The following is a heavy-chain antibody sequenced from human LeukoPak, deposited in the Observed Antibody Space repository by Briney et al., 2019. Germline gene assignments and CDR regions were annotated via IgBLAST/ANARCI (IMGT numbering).Heavy chain of an antibody. D-gene: IGHD5-12*01. J-gene: IGHJ4*02. Sequence: ASVKVSCKASGYTFTDYGISWVRQAPGEGLEWMGWISAYNGNTNYAEEIQGRVTMTTDTSTSTAHMELRSLRSDDTAVYYCARSSYGGYHPFDYWGQGTLVTVSS. V-gene: IGHV1-18*01. CDR2: ISAYNGNT. CDR1: GYTFTDYG. CDR3: ARSSYGGYHPFDY.